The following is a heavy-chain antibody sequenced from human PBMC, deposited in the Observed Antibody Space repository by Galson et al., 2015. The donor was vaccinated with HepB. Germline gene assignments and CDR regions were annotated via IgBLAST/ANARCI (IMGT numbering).Heavy chain of an antibody. CDR1: GFTFSSYA. Sequence: LRLSCAASGFTFSSYAMSWVRQAPGKGLEWVSAISGSGGSTYYADSVKGRFTISRDNSKNTLYLQMNSLRAEDTAVYYCASREGFWSGYLHWGQGTLVTVSS. J-gene: IGHJ4*02. CDR2: ISGSGGST. CDR3: ASREGFWSGYLH. V-gene: IGHV3-23*01. D-gene: IGHD3-3*01.